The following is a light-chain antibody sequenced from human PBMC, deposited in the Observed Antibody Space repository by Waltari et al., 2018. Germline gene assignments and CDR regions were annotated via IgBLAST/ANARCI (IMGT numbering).Light chain of an antibody. CDR3: QSLASRLSVDYG. CDR2: DDN. V-gene: IGLV1-40*01. J-gene: IGLJ1*01. CDR1: SSNIGAGYH. Sequence: QSVLTQPPSVSGAPGQRVTISCTGSSSNIGAGYHVHWYQHLPVTAPKLLIYDDNKRPSGVPDRCSGALSGTSASLTMTGLQREDEADYYGQSLASRLSVDYGVGSGTRVTVL.